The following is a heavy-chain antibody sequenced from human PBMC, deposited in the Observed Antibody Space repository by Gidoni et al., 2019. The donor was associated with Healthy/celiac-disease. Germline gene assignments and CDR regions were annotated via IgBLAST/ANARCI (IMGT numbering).Heavy chain of an antibody. CDR3: AKGDRWVDATYFDY. J-gene: IGHJ4*02. CDR2: ISYDGSNK. CDR1: GFTFSSYG. V-gene: IGHV3-30*18. D-gene: IGHD1-26*01. Sequence: QVQLVESGGGVVQPGRSLRRSCAASGFTFSSYGMHWVRQAPGKGLEWVAVISYDGSNKYYADSVKGRFTISRDNSKNTLYLQMNSLRAEDTAVYYCAKGDRWVDATYFDYWGQGTLVTVSS.